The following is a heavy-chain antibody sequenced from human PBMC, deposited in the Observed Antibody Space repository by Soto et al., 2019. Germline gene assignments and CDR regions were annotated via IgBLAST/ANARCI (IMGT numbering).Heavy chain of an antibody. J-gene: IGHJ4*02. D-gene: IGHD1-26*01. V-gene: IGHV4-31*03. CDR2: IYYSGST. CDR3: ARGPKETLSGSRYYFDY. Sequence: SETLSLTCTVSGGSISSGGYYWSWIRQHPGKGLEWIGYIYYSGSTYYNPSLKSRVTISVDTSKNQFSLKLSSVTAADTAVYYCARGPKETLSGSRYYFDYWGQGTLVTVSS. CDR1: GGSISSGGYY.